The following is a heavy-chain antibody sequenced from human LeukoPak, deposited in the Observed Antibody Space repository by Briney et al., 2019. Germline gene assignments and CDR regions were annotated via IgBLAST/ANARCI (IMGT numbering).Heavy chain of an antibody. Sequence: VASVKVSYKTSGYTFTSYGISWVRQAPGQGLEWMGWISAYNGNTNYAQKLQGRVTMTTDTSTSTAYMELRSLRSDDTAVYYCARDLMNRFDYWGQGTLVTVSS. V-gene: IGHV1-18*01. CDR1: GYTFTSYG. D-gene: IGHD3-16*01. J-gene: IGHJ4*02. CDR3: ARDLMNRFDY. CDR2: ISAYNGNT.